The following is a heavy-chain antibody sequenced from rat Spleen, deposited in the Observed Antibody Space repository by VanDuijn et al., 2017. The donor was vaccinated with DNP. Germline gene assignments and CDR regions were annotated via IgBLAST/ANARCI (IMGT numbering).Heavy chain of an antibody. Sequence: EVQLVESGGGLVQPGRSLKLSCAASGFTFSDYNMAWVRQAPKKGLEGVEITIYDGSRTYYRDSVKGRFPISRDNEKSTLYLQMGSLRSEDTATYYCATRGNGGYRGLFAYWGQGTLVTVSS. CDR1: GFTFSDYN. D-gene: IGHD1-11*01. CDR2: TIYDGSRT. V-gene: IGHV5S10*01. J-gene: IGHJ3*01. CDR3: ATRGNGGYRGLFAY.